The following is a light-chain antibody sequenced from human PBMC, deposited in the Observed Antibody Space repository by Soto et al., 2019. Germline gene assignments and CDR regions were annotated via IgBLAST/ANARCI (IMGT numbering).Light chain of an antibody. CDR3: QQRSNWPPIT. CDR1: QIVSSY. Sequence: EIVLTQSPATLSLSPGERATLSCRASQIVSSYLAWYQQKPGQAPRLLIYDASNRATGIPARFSGSGSETDFTLTISSLEPADFAVYYCQQRSNWPPITFGQGPRLEIK. V-gene: IGKV3-11*01. CDR2: DAS. J-gene: IGKJ5*01.